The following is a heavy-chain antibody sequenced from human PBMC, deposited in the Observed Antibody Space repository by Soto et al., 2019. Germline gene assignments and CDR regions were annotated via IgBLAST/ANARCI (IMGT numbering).Heavy chain of an antibody. V-gene: IGHV1-46*01. Sequence: ASVKVSCKASGYTFTSYYMHWVRQAPGQGLEWMGIINPSGGSTRYAQKFQGRVTMTRDTSASTAYMELSSLRSEDTAVYYCAGDRSGWYLGWFDPWGQGTLVTVSS. CDR2: INPSGGST. J-gene: IGHJ5*02. D-gene: IGHD6-19*01. CDR3: AGDRSGWYLGWFDP. CDR1: GYTFTSYY.